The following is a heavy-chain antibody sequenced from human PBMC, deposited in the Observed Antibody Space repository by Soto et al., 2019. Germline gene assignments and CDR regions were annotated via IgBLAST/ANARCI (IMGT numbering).Heavy chain of an antibody. Sequence: PSETLSLTCTVSGGSISSYYWSWIRQPPGKGLEWIGYIYYSGSTNYNPSLKSRVTISVDTSKNQFSLKLSSVTAADTAVYYCARAAVPYYDFWSGYEEAVRNWFDPWGQGTLVTVSS. CDR3: ARAAVPYYDFWSGYEEAVRNWFDP. CDR1: GGSISSYY. CDR2: IYYSGST. J-gene: IGHJ5*02. V-gene: IGHV4-59*01. D-gene: IGHD3-3*01.